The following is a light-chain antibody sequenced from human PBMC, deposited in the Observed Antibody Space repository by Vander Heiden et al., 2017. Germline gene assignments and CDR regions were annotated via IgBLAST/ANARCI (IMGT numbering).Light chain of an antibody. J-gene: IGKJ1*01. CDR2: YAS. Sequence: EIVLTQSPDFQSVTPKEKVTITCRASQSIGSSLHWYQQKPDQSPKLLIKYASQSSSGVPSRFTGSGPGTDFTLTINSLEAEDAAAYYSQRSSGLPQTFGPGTKVEIK. V-gene: IGKV6D-21*02. CDR1: QSIGSS. CDR3: QRSSGLPQT.